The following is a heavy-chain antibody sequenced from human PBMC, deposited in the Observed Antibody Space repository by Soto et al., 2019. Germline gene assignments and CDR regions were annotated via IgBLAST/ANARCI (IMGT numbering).Heavy chain of an antibody. J-gene: IGHJ4*02. Sequence: QVQLVESGGGVVQPGRSLRLSCAASGFTFSSYAMHWVRQAPGKGLEWVAVISYDGSNKYYADSVKGRFTISRDNSKNTLYLQMNSLRAEDTAVYYCARDPGGTYLDYWGQGTLVTVSS. V-gene: IGHV3-30-3*01. D-gene: IGHD3-16*01. CDR2: ISYDGSNK. CDR1: GFTFSSYA. CDR3: ARDPGGTYLDY.